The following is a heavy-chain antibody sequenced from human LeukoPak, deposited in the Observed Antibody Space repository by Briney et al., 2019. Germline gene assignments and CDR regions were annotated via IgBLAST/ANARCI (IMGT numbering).Heavy chain of an antibody. V-gene: IGHV4-34*01. CDR1: GGSISSYY. J-gene: IGHJ4*02. D-gene: IGHD2-15*01. CDR2: INHSGST. CDR3: ARQPKWYCSGGGCYGFDY. Sequence: SETLSLTCTVSGGSISSYYWSWIRQPPGKGLEWIGEINHSGSTNYNPSLKSRVTISVDTSKNQFSLKLSSVTAADMAVYYCARQPKWYCSGGGCYGFDYWGQGTLVTVSS.